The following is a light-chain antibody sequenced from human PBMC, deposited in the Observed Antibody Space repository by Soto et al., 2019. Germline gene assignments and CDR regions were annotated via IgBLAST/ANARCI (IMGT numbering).Light chain of an antibody. J-gene: IGKJ5*01. Sequence: EIVLTQSPATLSVSPGERATLFCRASQGISTLLAWYQQKPGQARRLLIYAAYTRAAGITARFSGSGSGTDFTITISSLQSEDFAIYYCQQYYDWPITVGQGTRLEIK. CDR1: QGISTL. CDR3: QQYYDWPIT. V-gene: IGKV3-15*01. CDR2: AAY.